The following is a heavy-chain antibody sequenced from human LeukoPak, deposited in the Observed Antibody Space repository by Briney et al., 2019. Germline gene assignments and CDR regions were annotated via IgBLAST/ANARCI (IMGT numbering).Heavy chain of an antibody. D-gene: IGHD2-2*01. CDR3: ARDLTIVVVPAAPDTYGMDV. CDR2: ISSSSSYI. J-gene: IGHJ6*02. Sequence: GRSLRLSCAASGFTFSSYSMNWVRQAPVKGLEWVSSISSSSSYIYYADSVKGRFTISRDNAKNSLYLQMNSLRAEDTAVYYCARDLTIVVVPAAPDTYGMDVWGQGTTVTVSS. V-gene: IGHV3-21*01. CDR1: GFTFSSYS.